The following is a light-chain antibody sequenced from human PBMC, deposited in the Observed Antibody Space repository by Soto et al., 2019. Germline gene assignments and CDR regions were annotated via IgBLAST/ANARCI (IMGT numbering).Light chain of an antibody. CDR3: CSYAGSSPYV. CDR2: EGS. CDR1: SSDVGSYNL. Sequence: QSALTQPASVSGSPGQSITISCTGTSSDVGSYNLVSWYQQHPGKAPKFMIYEGSKRPSGVSNRFSGSKSGNTASLTFSGLQAEDEADYYCCSYAGSSPYVFGTGTKLTVL. J-gene: IGLJ1*01. V-gene: IGLV2-23*01.